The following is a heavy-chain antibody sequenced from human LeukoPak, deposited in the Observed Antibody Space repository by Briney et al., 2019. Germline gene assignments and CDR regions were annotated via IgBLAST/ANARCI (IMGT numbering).Heavy chain of an antibody. Sequence: PGGSLRLSCAASGFSFSSYEMNWVRQAPEKGLEWLSYMSSSGGTIYYADSVKGRFTISRDNGKNSLCLQMNSLRAEDTAVYYCARGMTGSYFGHFDYWGQGTLFTVSS. D-gene: IGHD1-26*01. CDR2: MSSSGGTI. V-gene: IGHV3-48*03. CDR3: ARGMTGSYFGHFDY. CDR1: GFSFSSYE. J-gene: IGHJ4*02.